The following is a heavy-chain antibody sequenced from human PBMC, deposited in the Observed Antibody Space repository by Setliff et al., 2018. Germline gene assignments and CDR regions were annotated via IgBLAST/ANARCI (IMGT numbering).Heavy chain of an antibody. D-gene: IGHD2-21*02. CDR2: IKEDGSQR. Sequence: PGGSLRLSCAASGFDFKTHWMDWARQAPGKGLEWVANIKEDGSQRNYVDAVKGRFTISRDNAKNSLYLQMNSLRAEDTAVYYCARPTVVVTAIGYWGQGTLVTVSS. CDR3: ARPTVVVTAIGY. J-gene: IGHJ4*02. V-gene: IGHV3-7*01. CDR1: GFDFKTHW.